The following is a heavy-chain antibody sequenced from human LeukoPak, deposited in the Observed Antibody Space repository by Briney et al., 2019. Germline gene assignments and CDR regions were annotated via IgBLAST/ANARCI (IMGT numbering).Heavy chain of an antibody. CDR3: ARDGAMATRYYYMDV. J-gene: IGHJ6*03. Sequence: GGSLRLSCAASGFTFSRHSINWVRQAPGKGLEWVSSISSSSSYIYYADSVKGRFTISRDNAKNSLYLQMNSLRAEDTAVYYCARDGAMATRYYYMDVWGKGTTVTISS. CDR1: GFTFSRHS. V-gene: IGHV3-21*01. D-gene: IGHD5-18*01. CDR2: ISSSSSYI.